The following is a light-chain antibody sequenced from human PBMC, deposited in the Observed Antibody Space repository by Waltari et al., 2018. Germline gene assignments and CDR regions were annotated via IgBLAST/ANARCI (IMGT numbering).Light chain of an antibody. Sequence: EIVLTQSPATLSLSHGERATLSCRASQSVSSYLAWYQQMPGQAPRLLIHSASNRATGIPARFSGSGSGTDFTLTISSLEPEDFAVYYCQQRSNWPRTFGQGTKVEIK. CDR1: QSVSSY. J-gene: IGKJ1*01. CDR3: QQRSNWPRT. V-gene: IGKV3-11*01. CDR2: SAS.